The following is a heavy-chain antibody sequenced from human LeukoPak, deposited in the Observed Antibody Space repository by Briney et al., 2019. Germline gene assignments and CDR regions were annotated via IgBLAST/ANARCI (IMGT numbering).Heavy chain of an antibody. CDR3: ARVVKYRSGPLTDLLPYYFDY. CDR2: INAGNGNT. D-gene: IGHD6-19*01. V-gene: IGHV1-3*03. CDR1: GYTFTSYA. J-gene: IGHJ4*02. Sequence: ASVEVSCKASGYTFTSYAMHWVRQAPGQRLEWMGWINAGNGNTKYSQEFQGRVTITRDTSASTAYMELSSLRSEDMAVYYCARVVKYRSGPLTDLLPYYFDYWGQGTLVTVSS.